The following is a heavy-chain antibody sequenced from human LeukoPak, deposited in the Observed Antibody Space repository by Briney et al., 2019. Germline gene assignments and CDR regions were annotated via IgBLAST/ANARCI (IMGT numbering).Heavy chain of an antibody. Sequence: GGSLRLSCAASGFTFSSYAMHWVRQAPGKGLEWVSVIYSGGNTYYADSVKGRFTISRDNSKNTLYLQMNSLRAEDTAVYYCARDSTVTTDYYYYMDVWGKGTTVTVSS. V-gene: IGHV3-53*05. D-gene: IGHD4-11*01. CDR2: IYSGGNT. CDR1: GFTFSSYA. J-gene: IGHJ6*03. CDR3: ARDSTVTTDYYYYMDV.